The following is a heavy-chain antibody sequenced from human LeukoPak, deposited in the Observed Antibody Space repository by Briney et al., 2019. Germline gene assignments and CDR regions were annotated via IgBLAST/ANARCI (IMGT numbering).Heavy chain of an antibody. D-gene: IGHD2-8*01. J-gene: IGHJ4*02. CDR2: MNPNSGNT. V-gene: IGHV1-8*03. CDR3: ASRLGYCSNGVCFDY. CDR1: GYTFTSYD. Sequence: ASVKVSCKASGYTFTSYDINWVRQATGQGLEWMGWMNPNSGNTGYAQKFQGRVTITRNTSISTAYMELSSLRSEDTAVYYCASRLGYCSNGVCFDYWGQGTLVTVSS.